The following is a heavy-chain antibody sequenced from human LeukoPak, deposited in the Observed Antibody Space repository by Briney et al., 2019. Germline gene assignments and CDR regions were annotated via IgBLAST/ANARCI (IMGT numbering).Heavy chain of an antibody. V-gene: IGHV1-24*01. CDR1: GYTLTELS. J-gene: IGHJ4*02. CDR3: ATATSGIAVAGRSGFSYFDY. CDR2: FDPEDGET. Sequence: ASVKVSCKVSGYTLTELSMHWVRQAPGKGLEWMGGFDPEDGETVYAQKFQGRVTMTEDTSTDTAYMELSSLRSEDTALYYCATATSGIAVAGRSGFSYFDYWGQGTLVTVSS. D-gene: IGHD6-19*01.